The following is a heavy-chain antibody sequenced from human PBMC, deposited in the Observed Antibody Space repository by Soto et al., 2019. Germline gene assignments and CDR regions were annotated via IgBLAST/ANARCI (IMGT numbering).Heavy chain of an antibody. CDR3: ARSYYDYVWGSYRSAHFDY. V-gene: IGHV1-46*01. J-gene: IGHJ4*02. D-gene: IGHD3-16*02. CDR2: INPSGDST. CDR1: GYTFTSYY. Sequence: ASVKVSCKASGYTFTSYYMHWVRQAPGQGLEWMGIINPSGDSTSYAQKFQGRVTMTRDTSTSTVYMEMSSLRSEDTAVYYCARSYYDYVWGSYRSAHFDYWGQGTLVTVS.